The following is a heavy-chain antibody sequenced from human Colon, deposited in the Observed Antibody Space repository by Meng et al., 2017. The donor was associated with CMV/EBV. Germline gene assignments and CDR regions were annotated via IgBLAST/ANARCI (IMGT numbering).Heavy chain of an antibody. CDR3: ARQRESYYYYGMDV. Sequence: SETLSLTCAVSGGPFKGFHWNWIRQSPGKGLEWIGEIRHSGLTSHNPSLKSRITMSLDTSKSQFYLEVRSVVAADTAVYYCARQRESYYYYGMDVWSHGTMVTVSS. J-gene: IGHJ6*02. CDR2: IRHSGLT. D-gene: IGHD5-24*01. V-gene: IGHV4-34*10. CDR1: GGPFKGFH.